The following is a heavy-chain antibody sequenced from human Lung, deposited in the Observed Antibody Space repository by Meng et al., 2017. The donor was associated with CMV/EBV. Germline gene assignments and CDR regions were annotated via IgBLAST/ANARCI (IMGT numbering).Heavy chain of an antibody. Sequence: QVQLRESGPGLGKPSGTLSLTCAVSGGSISSSNWWSWGRQPPGKGLEWIGEIYHSGSTNYNPSLKSRVTISVDKSKNQFSLKLSSVTAADTAVYYCASFPPPGKQWLVTDYWGQGTLVTVSS. J-gene: IGHJ4*02. CDR1: GGSISSSNW. CDR3: ASFPPPGKQWLVTDY. V-gene: IGHV4-4*02. CDR2: IYHSGST. D-gene: IGHD6-19*01.